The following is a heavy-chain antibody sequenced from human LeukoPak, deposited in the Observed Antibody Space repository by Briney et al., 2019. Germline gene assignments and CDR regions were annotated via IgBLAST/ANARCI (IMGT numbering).Heavy chain of an antibody. CDR3: ARVRGSSGPQWYFDF. CDR1: GFTFSRYG. Sequence: GGSLRLSCAASGFTFSRYGMHWVRQAPGKGPEWVAVIWYDGSNKYYADSVKGRFTISRDNSKNTLYLQMNSLRAEDTAVYYCARVRGSSGPQWYFDFWGRGTLVTVSS. D-gene: IGHD6-19*01. J-gene: IGHJ2*01. CDR2: IWYDGSNK. V-gene: IGHV3-33*01.